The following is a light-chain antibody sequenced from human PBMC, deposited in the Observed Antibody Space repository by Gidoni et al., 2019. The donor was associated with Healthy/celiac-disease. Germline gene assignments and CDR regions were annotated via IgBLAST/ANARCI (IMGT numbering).Light chain of an antibody. CDR3: QQRSNWPRVT. J-gene: IGKJ3*01. Sequence: EIVLTQSPATLSLPPGERATLPCRASQSVSSYLAWYQQKPGQAPRLLIYDASNRATGIPARFSGSGSGTDFTRTISSLEPEDFAVYYCQQRSNWPRVTFGPGTKVDIK. CDR2: DAS. CDR1: QSVSSY. V-gene: IGKV3-11*01.